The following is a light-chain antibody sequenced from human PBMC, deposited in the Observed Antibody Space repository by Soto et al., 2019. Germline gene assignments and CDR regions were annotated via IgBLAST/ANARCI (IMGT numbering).Light chain of an antibody. CDR3: MQALQITIT. CDR2: LGS. CDR1: QSLLHRNGYNY. V-gene: IGKV2-28*01. J-gene: IGKJ5*01. Sequence: IVMTQSPLSLPVTPGEPTSISCRSSQSLLHRNGYNYLDWYLQKPGQSPQLLIYLGSNRSSGVPDRFSGSGSGTDFTLKISRVEAEDVGVYYCMQALQITITFGQGTRLEIK.